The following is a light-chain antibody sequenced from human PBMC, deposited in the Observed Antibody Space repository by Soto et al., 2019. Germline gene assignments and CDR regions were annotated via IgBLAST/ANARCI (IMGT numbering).Light chain of an antibody. J-gene: IGLJ1*01. Sequence: QSALTQPASVSGSPGQSITISCTGTSSDVGAYNYVSWYQQHPGKAPKLMIYEVSNRPSGVSHRFSGSKSDNTASLTISGLQTDDEADYYCRSYTSSRTLVFGTGTRSQS. CDR2: EVS. V-gene: IGLV2-14*01. CDR3: RSYTSSRTLV. CDR1: SSDVGAYNY.